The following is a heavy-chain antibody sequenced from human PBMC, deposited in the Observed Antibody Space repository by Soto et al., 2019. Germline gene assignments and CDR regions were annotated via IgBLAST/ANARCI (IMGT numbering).Heavy chain of an antibody. CDR1: GFTFSSYG. D-gene: IGHD6-13*01. Sequence: GGSLRLSCAASGFTFSSYGMHWVRQAPGKGLGWVAVISYDGSNKYYADSVKGRFTISRDNSKNTLYLQMNSLRAEDTAVYYCAKDSVYSSSWRYFQHWGQGTLVIVSS. J-gene: IGHJ1*01. CDR3: AKDSVYSSSWRYFQH. CDR2: ISYDGSNK. V-gene: IGHV3-30*18.